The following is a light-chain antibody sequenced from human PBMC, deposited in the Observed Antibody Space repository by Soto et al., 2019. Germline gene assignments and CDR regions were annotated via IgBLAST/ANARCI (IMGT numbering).Light chain of an antibody. Sequence: EIVLTPSPVTLSLSPGERAILSCRASQSVSSYLAWYQQTPGQAPRLLIYDASNRATGIPARFSGSGSGTDFTLTISSLEPEDFAVYYCQQRSNWPPITFGQGTRLEIK. CDR3: QQRSNWPPIT. CDR2: DAS. J-gene: IGKJ5*01. CDR1: QSVSSY. V-gene: IGKV3-11*01.